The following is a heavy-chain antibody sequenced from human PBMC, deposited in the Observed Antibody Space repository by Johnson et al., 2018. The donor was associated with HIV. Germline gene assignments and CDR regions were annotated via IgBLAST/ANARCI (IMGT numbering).Heavy chain of an antibody. CDR2: ISGSGGST. J-gene: IGHJ3*02. CDR1: GFTFSSYA. V-gene: IGHV3-23*04. Sequence: MQLVESGGGLVQPGGSLRLSCAASGFTFSSYAMSWVRQAPGKGLEWVSAISGSGGSTYYADSVKGRFTISRDNSKNTLYLQMNSLKTEDTAVYYCTTDQLQQLVHDAFDIWGQGTMVTVSS. CDR3: TTDQLQQLVHDAFDI. D-gene: IGHD6-13*01.